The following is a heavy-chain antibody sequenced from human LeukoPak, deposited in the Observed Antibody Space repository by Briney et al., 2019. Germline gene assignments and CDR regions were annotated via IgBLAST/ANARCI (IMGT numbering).Heavy chain of an antibody. D-gene: IGHD1-26*01. CDR1: GFTFSSYE. Sequence: GGSLRLSCAASGFTFSSYEMNWVRQAPGKGLEWVSYISSSGSTIYYADSVKGRFTISRDNAKNSLYLQVNSLGDEDTAVYYCARNPSRVGIDYWGQGTLVTVSS. V-gene: IGHV3-48*03. CDR2: ISSSGSTI. J-gene: IGHJ4*02. CDR3: ARNPSRVGIDY.